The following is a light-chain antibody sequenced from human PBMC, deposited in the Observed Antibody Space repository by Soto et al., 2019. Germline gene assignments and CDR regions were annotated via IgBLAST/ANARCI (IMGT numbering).Light chain of an antibody. CDR1: QSVTSTY. CDR2: GGS. J-gene: IGKJ2*03. CDR3: QQFDSSRVYS. V-gene: IGKV3-20*01. Sequence: EIVLTQSPVTLSLSPGERATLSCRASQSVTSTYLAWYQQKPGQSPRLIIYGGSTRASGFPDRFSGGGSGTDFTRTISRLVPEDSAVYYCHCQQFDSSRVYSFGQGTKLEI.